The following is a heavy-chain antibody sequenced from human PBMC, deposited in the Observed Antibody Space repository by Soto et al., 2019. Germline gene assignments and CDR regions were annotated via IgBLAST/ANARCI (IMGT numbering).Heavy chain of an antibody. V-gene: IGHV1-69*01. J-gene: IGHJ4*02. CDR1: GGIFSSYA. D-gene: IGHD1-26*01. CDR3: ARVGEVGAPPGADY. CDR2: VIPILGQA. Sequence: QVQLVQSGAEVKKPGSSVKVSCKASGGIFSSYAISWLRQAPGQGLEWMGAVIPILGQAYYAQNFQDRVTITADESTRTAYMDLISLRSDDTAVYFCARVGEVGAPPGADYWGQGTLVTVSS.